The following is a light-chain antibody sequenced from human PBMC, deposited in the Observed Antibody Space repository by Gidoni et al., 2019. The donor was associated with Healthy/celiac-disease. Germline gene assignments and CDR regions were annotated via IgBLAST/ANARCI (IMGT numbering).Light chain of an antibody. CDR1: QSVSSSY. V-gene: IGKV3-20*01. CDR3: QQYGSSPRT. CDR2: GAS. J-gene: IGKJ1*01. Sequence: IPLTQPPGPLSLSPGERATLPCRASQSVSSSYLAGYQQKPGQAPRLLIYGASSRATGIPDRFSGSGSGTDFTLTISRLEPEDFAVYYCQQYGSSPRTFXXXTKVEIK.